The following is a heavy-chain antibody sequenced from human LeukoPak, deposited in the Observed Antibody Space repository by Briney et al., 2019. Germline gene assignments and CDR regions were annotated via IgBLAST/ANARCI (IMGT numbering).Heavy chain of an antibody. CDR2: ISAYNGNT. Sequence: GASVKVSCKASGYTFTSYGISWVRQAPGQGLEWMGWISAYNGNTNYAQKLQGRVTMTTGTSTSTAYMELRSLRSEDTAVYYCARGNWPNNWFDPWGQGTLVTVSS. V-gene: IGHV1-18*01. J-gene: IGHJ5*02. CDR3: ARGNWPNNWFDP. CDR1: GYTFTSYG. D-gene: IGHD1-1*01.